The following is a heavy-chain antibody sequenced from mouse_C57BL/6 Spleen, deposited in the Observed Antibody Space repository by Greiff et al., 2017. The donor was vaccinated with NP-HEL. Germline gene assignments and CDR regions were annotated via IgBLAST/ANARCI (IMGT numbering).Heavy chain of an antibody. D-gene: IGHD1-1*01. CDR2: ISDGGSYT. Sequence: DVMLVESGGGLVKPGGSLKLSCAASGFTFSSYAMSWVRQTPEKRLEWVATISDGGSYTYYPDNVKGRFTISRDNAKNNLYLQMSHLKSEDTAMYYCARELGYYGSSVWFAYWGQGTLVTVSA. J-gene: IGHJ3*01. CDR3: ARELGYYGSSVWFAY. V-gene: IGHV5-4*01. CDR1: GFTFSSYA.